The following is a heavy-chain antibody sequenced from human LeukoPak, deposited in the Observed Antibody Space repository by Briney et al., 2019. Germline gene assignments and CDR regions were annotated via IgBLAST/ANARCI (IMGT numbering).Heavy chain of an antibody. CDR3: ARAYRLQLLDY. CDR1: GFTFSSYA. CDR2: ISYDGSNK. D-gene: IGHD1-7*01. Sequence: GGSLRLSCAASGFTFSSYAMHWVRQAPGKRLEWVAVISYDGSNKYYADSVKGRFTISGDNSKNTLYLQMNSLRAEDTAVYYCARAYRLQLLDYWGQGTLVTVSS. V-gene: IGHV3-30*04. J-gene: IGHJ4*02.